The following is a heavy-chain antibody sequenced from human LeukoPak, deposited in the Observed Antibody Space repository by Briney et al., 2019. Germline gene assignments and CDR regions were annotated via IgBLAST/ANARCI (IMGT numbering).Heavy chain of an antibody. CDR3: ARVGHPWGIEDAFDI. CDR2: TYHTSKWYN. V-gene: IGHV6-1*01. D-gene: IGHD3-16*01. Sequence: SQTLSLTCAISGDSVPSNSAAWNWISQSPSRGLEWLGRTYHTSKWYNDYAVSVKSRITINPDTSKNQFSLQLNSVTPEDTAVYYCARVGHPWGIEDAFDIWGQGTMVTVSS. CDR1: GDSVPSNSAA. J-gene: IGHJ3*02.